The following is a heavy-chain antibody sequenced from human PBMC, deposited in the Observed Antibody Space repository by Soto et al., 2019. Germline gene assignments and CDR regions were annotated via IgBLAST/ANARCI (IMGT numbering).Heavy chain of an antibody. D-gene: IGHD3-10*01. Sequence: SETLSLTCAVSGGSIISTNWWSWVRQPPGKGLEWIGEIYLSGSTNHNPSLKSRVIISVDRSKNQFSLRLSSVTAADTAVYYCSRLNEGQAGSYYFDSWGQGTLVTVSS. J-gene: IGHJ4*02. CDR1: GGSIISTNW. CDR2: IYLSGST. V-gene: IGHV4-4*02. CDR3: SRLNEGQAGSYYFDS.